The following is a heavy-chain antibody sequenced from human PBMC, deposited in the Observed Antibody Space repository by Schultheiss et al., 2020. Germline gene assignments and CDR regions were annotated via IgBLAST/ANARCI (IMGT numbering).Heavy chain of an antibody. Sequence: SETLSLTCTVSGGSISSGGYYWSWIRQHPGKGLEWIGYIYYSGSTNYNPSLKSRVTISVDTSKNQFSLKLSSVTAADTAVYYCARLSGTYGSDCDYWGQGTLVTVSS. V-gene: IGHV4-61*08. CDR3: ARLSGTYGSDCDY. J-gene: IGHJ4*02. D-gene: IGHD1-26*01. CDR1: GGSISSGGYY. CDR2: IYYSGST.